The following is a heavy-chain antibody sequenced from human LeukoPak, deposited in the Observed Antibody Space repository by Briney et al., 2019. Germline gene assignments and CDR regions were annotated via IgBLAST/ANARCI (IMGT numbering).Heavy chain of an antibody. Sequence: GGSLRLSCAASGFTFSSYSMNWVRQAPGKGLEWASSISSSSSYIYYADSVKGRFTISRDNAKNSLYLQMNSLRAEDTAVYYCARDRGQTGYYWSYYYYMDVWGIGTTVTVSS. CDR1: GFTFSSYS. V-gene: IGHV3-21*01. CDR3: ARDRGQTGYYWSYYYYMDV. D-gene: IGHD3-9*01. CDR2: ISSSSSYI. J-gene: IGHJ6*03.